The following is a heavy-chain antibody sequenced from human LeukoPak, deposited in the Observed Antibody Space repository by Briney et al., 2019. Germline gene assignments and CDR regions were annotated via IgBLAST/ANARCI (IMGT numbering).Heavy chain of an antibody. D-gene: IGHD3-10*01. J-gene: IGHJ5*02. V-gene: IGHV1-2*02. CDR1: GYTFTGYY. CDR2: INPNSGGT. CDR3: ARALFRGSGSQYNWFDP. Sequence: GASVKVSCKASGYTFTGYYMHWVRQAPGQGLEWMGWINPNSGGTNYAQKFQGRVTMTRDTSISTAYMELSRLRSDDTAVYYCARALFRGSGSQYNWFDPWGQGTLVTVSS.